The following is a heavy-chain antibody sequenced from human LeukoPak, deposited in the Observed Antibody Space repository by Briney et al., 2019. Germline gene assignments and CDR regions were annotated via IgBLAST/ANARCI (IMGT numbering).Heavy chain of an antibody. Sequence: PGGSLRLSCAASGFTFSSYSMNWVRQAPGKGLEWVGRIKSKTDGGTTDYAAPVKGRFTISRDDSKNTLYLQMNSLKTEDTAVYYCTTVSPGLSGMDVWGKGTTVTVSS. J-gene: IGHJ6*04. D-gene: IGHD6-25*01. CDR3: TTVSPGLSGMDV. CDR2: IKSKTDGGTT. CDR1: GFTFSSYS. V-gene: IGHV3-15*01.